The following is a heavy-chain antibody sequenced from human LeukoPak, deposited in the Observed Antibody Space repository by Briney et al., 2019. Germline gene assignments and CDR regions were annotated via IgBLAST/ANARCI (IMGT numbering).Heavy chain of an antibody. CDR2: ISDSGVST. J-gene: IGHJ4*02. D-gene: IGHD5-24*01. CDR3: ASNGDGYNCYFDH. V-gene: IGHV3-23*01. CDR1: GFTFRSYA. Sequence: PGGSLRLSCAASGFTFRSYAVTWVRQAPGKGLEWVSTISDSGVSTHYADSVKGRFTISRDNSKNTLYLQMNSLSAEDTAVYYCASNGDGYNCYFDHWGQGTLVTVSS.